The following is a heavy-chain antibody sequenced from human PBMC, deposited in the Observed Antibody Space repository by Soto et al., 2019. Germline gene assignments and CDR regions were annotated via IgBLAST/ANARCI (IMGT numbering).Heavy chain of an antibody. CDR1: GYTFTSYG. V-gene: IGHV1-18*01. CDR3: TRDCSSTSCYVSFDY. J-gene: IGHJ4*02. CDR2: ISAYNGNT. Sequence: QVQLVQSGAEVKKPGASVKVSCKASGYTFTSYGISWVRQAPGQGLEWMGWISAYNGNTNYAQKLQGRVTTTTDTSPSTAYMELRSLRSDDTAVYYCTRDCSSTSCYVSFDYWGQGTLVTVSS. D-gene: IGHD2-2*01.